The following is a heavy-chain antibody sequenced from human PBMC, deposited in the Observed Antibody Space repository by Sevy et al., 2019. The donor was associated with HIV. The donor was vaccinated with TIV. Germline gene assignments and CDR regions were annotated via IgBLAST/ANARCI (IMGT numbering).Heavy chain of an antibody. CDR2: MSAYNGNT. Sequence: ASVKVSCKASGYTFTSYGISWVRQAPGQGLEWMGWMSAYNGNTNYAQKLQGRVTMTTDTSTSTAYMELRSLRSDDTAVYYCARGPRGLYYYDSSGYRNWFDPWGQGTLVTVSS. J-gene: IGHJ5*02. CDR3: ARGPRGLYYYDSSGYRNWFDP. V-gene: IGHV1-18*01. D-gene: IGHD3-22*01. CDR1: GYTFTSYG.